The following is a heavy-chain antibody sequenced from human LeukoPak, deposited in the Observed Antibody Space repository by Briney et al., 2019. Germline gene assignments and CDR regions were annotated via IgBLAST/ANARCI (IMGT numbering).Heavy chain of an antibody. CDR3: ARGSPIAAAGTVDY. J-gene: IGHJ4*02. V-gene: IGHV3-7*01. CDR2: INHDGSEK. CDR1: GFTFSDYW. Sequence: GGSLRLSCAASGFTFSDYWMNWVRQAPGKGLEWVANINHDGSEKYYVDSVKGRFTISRDNAKNSLYLQMNSLRAEDTAVYYCARGSPIAAAGTVDYWGQGTLVTVSS. D-gene: IGHD6-13*01.